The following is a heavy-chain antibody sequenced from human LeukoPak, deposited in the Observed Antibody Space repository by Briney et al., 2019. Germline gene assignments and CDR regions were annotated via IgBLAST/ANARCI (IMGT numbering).Heavy chain of an antibody. CDR1: GFTFDSDA. V-gene: IGHV3-23*01. J-gene: IGHJ4*02. Sequence: PGGSLRLSCEASGFTFDSDAMYWVRQALGKGLEWVAGIFGSGGSPHNGDPVKGRFTISRDNSRNTVYLQINSLRAEDTAVYYCGKTTVGYSSGQKPAWPVDYWGQGTLVTVSS. CDR3: GKTTVGYSSGQKPAWPVDY. CDR2: IFGSGGSP. D-gene: IGHD5-18*01.